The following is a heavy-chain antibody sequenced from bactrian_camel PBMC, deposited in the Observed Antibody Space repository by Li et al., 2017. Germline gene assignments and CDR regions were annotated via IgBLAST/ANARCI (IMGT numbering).Heavy chain of an antibody. CDR3: AVADSAGDCYSASEYNY. Sequence: HVQLVESGGASVQAGGSLRLSCAASEFTYTRYCMGWFRQAPGKEREGVAVIDSEDYTSYADSVKGRFAVSLNSAKNTLYLHMNSLKPDDTAMYVCAVADSAGDCYSASEYNYWGQGTQVTVS. CDR2: IDSEDYT. D-gene: IGHD2*01. V-gene: IGHV3S26*01. J-gene: IGHJ4*01. CDR1: EFTYTRYC.